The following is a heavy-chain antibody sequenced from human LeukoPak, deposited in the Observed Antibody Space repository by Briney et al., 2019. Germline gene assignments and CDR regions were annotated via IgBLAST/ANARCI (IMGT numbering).Heavy chain of an antibody. J-gene: IGHJ4*02. V-gene: IGHV1-46*01. CDR1: GYTFTSYY. CDR3: ARDSRYTVVAAAKRGFDY. CDR2: INPSGGST. Sequence: ASVKVSCKASGYTFTSYYMHWVRQAPGQGLEWMGIINPSGGSTSYAQKFQGRVTMTRDMSTSTDYMELSSLRSEDTAVYYCARDSRYTVVAAAKRGFDYWGQGTLVTVSS. D-gene: IGHD2-15*01.